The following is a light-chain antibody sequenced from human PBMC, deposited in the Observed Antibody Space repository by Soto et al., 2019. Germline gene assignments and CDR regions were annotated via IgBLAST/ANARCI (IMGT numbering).Light chain of an antibody. CDR2: SDN. J-gene: IGLJ3*02. Sequence: SVLTQPPSASGTPGQRVTMSCSGSSSNIGTNTVNWYQQVPGRAPKLLIYSDNQRPSGVPDRFSGSRSGTSASLAISALRSEDEADYYCAACDDALSGPVVFGGGTKVTVL. V-gene: IGLV1-44*01. CDR1: SSNIGTNT. CDR3: AACDDALSGPVV.